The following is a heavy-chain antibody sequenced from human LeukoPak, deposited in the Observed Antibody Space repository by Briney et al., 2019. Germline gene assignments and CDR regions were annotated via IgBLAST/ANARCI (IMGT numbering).Heavy chain of an antibody. D-gene: IGHD2/OR15-2a*01. CDR3: ARGQFLIDY. Sequence: GGSLRLSCAAFGFTFSTYTMNWVRQAPGKGLEWISYISTSSSTIYYADSVKGRFTISRDNAKNSLFLQMNSLRAEDTAIYYCARGQFLIDYWGQGTLVTVSS. CDR2: ISTSSSTI. V-gene: IGHV3-48*01. J-gene: IGHJ4*02. CDR1: GFTFSTYT.